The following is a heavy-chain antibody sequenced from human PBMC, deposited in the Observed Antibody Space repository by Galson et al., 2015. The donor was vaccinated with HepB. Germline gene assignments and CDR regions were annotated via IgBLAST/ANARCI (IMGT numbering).Heavy chain of an antibody. CDR2: ISWNSGSI. V-gene: IGHV3-9*01. Sequence: SLRLSCAASGFSFDDYAMHWVRQAPGKGLEWVSGISWNSGSIGYADSVKGRFTISRDNAKDSLYLQMNSLRAEDTALYYCAKGALGAVALPDDSWGQGTLVTVSS. J-gene: IGHJ4*02. D-gene: IGHD6-19*01. CDR1: GFSFDDYA. CDR3: AKGALGAVALPDDS.